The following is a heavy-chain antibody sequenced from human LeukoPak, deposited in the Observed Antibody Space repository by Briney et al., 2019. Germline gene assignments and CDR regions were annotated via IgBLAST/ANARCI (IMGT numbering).Heavy chain of an antibody. CDR2: ISSGGSTI. Sequence: GGSLRLSCAASGFTFSTYSMNWVRQAPGKGLEWVSYISSGGSTIYYADSVRGRFTISRDNAKNTLFLQMKSLRAEDTAVYYCAKDDRSGGNAGRSEYWGQGTLVTVSS. CDR1: GFTFSTYS. D-gene: IGHD4-23*01. CDR3: AKDDRSGGNAGRSEY. V-gene: IGHV3-48*01. J-gene: IGHJ4*02.